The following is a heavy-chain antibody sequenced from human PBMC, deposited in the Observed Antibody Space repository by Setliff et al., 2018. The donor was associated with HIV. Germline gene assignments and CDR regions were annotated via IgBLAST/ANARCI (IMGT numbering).Heavy chain of an antibody. CDR3: VRSGCNGNICYDSRGWLDS. J-gene: IGHJ5*01. CDR1: GGSIDSGNYD. Sequence: LSLTCTVSGGSIDSGNYDWNWVRQPGGKGLEWIGRIYTRGSTKYSPTFESRVTMSLDTSKNQFSLNLRSVTAADTALYYCVRSGCNGNICYDSRGWLDSWGQGTQVTVS. CDR2: IYTRGST. D-gene: IGHD5-12*01. V-gene: IGHV4-61*02.